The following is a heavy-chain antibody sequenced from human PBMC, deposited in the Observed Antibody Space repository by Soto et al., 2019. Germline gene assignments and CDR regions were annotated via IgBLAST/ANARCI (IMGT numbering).Heavy chain of an antibody. Sequence: EASVKVSCKASGATLDTFINFGITWVRRAPGQGLEWMGWITTDKGKTTYAQKFQGRVTMTTDTSTSTAYMEMRSLRSDDTAVYYCATRSPAFDYWGQGTLVTVSS. CDR1: GATLDTFINFG. CDR3: ATRSPAFDY. J-gene: IGHJ4*02. CDR2: ITTDKGKT. V-gene: IGHV1-18*01.